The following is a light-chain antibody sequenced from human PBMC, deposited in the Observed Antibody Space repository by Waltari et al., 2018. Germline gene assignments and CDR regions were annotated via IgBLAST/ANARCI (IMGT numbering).Light chain of an antibody. Sequence: QSALTQPASVSGSPGQSITISCTSDVGTSHLVSWYQPRPGTAPKLKIYGATKRPSGVSDRFSGSKSVNTASLTISGLQAEDEADYYCCTFTSSGTWVFGGGTKLTVL. CDR3: CTFTSSGTWV. V-gene: IGLV2-23*01. CDR1: SDVGTSHL. CDR2: GAT. J-gene: IGLJ2*01.